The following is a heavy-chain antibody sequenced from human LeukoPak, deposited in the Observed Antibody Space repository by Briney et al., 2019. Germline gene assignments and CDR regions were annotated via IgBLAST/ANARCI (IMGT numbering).Heavy chain of an antibody. CDR2: IFYSGDT. V-gene: IGHV4-59*01. CDR1: GGSISNYY. J-gene: IGHJ4*02. Sequence: SETLSLTCSVAGGSISNYYWTWIRQPPGKGLEWIGHIFYSGDTKSNPSLMSRVTISLDTSKKQFSLRLSSVTAADTAVYYCARTIGYYDSSGYIDYWGQGTLVTVSS. D-gene: IGHD3-22*01. CDR3: ARTIGYYDSSGYIDY.